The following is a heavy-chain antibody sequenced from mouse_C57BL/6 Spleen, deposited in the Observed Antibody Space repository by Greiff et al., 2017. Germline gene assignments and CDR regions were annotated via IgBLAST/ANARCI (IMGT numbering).Heavy chain of an antibody. D-gene: IGHD2-3*01. CDR3: ANGIYDGYDGGAMDY. Sequence: EVQLQQPGPELVKPGASVKISCKASGYSFTGYYMNWVKQSPEKSLEWIGEINPSTGGTTYNQKFKAKATLTVDKSSSTAYMQLKSLTSEDSAVYYCANGIYDGYDGGAMDYWGQGTSVTVSS. V-gene: IGHV1-42*01. CDR1: GYSFTGYY. CDR2: INPSTGGT. J-gene: IGHJ4*01.